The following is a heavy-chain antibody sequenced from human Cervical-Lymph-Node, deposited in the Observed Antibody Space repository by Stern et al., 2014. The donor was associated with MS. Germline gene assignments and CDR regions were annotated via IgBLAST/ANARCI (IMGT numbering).Heavy chain of an antibody. CDR3: ARDRQYSSTWYGAASGMDV. Sequence: VQLVESGGGLVKPGGSLRLSCTASGFTFSDNYMNWIRQAPGKGLEWVSPITTPGSVPYYADSVKGRFAISRDNTQNSLLLQMNGLRAEDTAVYYCARDRQYSSTWYGAASGMDVWGQGTTVTVSS. V-gene: IGHV3-11*01. J-gene: IGHJ6*02. CDR1: GFTFSDNY. D-gene: IGHD4/OR15-4a*01. CDR2: ITTPGSVP.